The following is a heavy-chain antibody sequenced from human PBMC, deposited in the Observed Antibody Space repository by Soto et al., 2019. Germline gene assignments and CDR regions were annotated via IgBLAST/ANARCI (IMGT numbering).Heavy chain of an antibody. CDR3: TISSWYDFFDAFDI. D-gene: IGHD6-13*01. V-gene: IGHV1-2*04. J-gene: IGHJ3*02. Sequence: KGLEWMGWINPNSGGTNYAQKFQGWVTMTRDTSISTAYMELSRLRSDDTAVYYCTISSWYDFFDAFDIWGQGTMVTVSS. CDR2: INPNSGGT.